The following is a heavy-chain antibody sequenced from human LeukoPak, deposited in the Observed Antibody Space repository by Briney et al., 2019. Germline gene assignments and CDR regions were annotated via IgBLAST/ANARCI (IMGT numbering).Heavy chain of an antibody. Sequence: PSETLSLTCTVSGGSISNYYWTWIRQPPGKGLEWIGYILYSGATNYNPSLKSRVTISVDTSKSQFSLKLTSVTAADTAVYYCARRTLCCGERFDPWGQGTLVTVSS. CDR3: ARRTLCCGERFDP. CDR2: ILYSGAT. V-gene: IGHV4-59*08. D-gene: IGHD3-16*01. CDR1: GGSISNYY. J-gene: IGHJ5*02.